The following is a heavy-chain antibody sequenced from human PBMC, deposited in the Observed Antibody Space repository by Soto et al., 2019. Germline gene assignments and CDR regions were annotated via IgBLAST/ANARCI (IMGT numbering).Heavy chain of an antibody. CDR3: ARGDFRGVIAKGNWFDP. V-gene: IGHV4-31*03. D-gene: IGHD3-10*01. Sequence: SETLSLTCTVSGGSISSGGYYWSWIRQHPGKGLEWIGYIYYSGSTYYNPSLKSRVTISVDTSKNQFSLKLSSVTAADTAVYYCARGDFRGVIAKGNWFDPWGQGTLVTVSS. CDR1: GGSISSGGYY. J-gene: IGHJ5*02. CDR2: IYYSGST.